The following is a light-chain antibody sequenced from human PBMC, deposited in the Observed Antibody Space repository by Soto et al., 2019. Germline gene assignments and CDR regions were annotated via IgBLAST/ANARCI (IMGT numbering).Light chain of an antibody. CDR2: EVS. V-gene: IGLV2-14*01. Sequence: QSALTQPASVSGSPGQPITISCTGTSRDVGAYNYVSWYQQHPGKAPKLMIFEVSNRPSGVSNRFSGSKSGNTASLTISGLQAEDEADYYCSSYTSSNTLVVFGSGTKLTVL. CDR1: SRDVGAYNY. CDR3: SSYTSSNTLVV. J-gene: IGLJ1*01.